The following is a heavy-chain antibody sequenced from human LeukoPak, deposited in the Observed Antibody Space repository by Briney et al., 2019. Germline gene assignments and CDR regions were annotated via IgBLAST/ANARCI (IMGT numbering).Heavy chain of an antibody. D-gene: IGHD3-10*01. Sequence: GRSLRLSCAASGFSFGDCAMYWGRHAPGKGLEWVSGISWNSGAVGYADSVKGRFTISRGNAKNYLYLQMNSLGAEDLALYYCVKGSGNIVRGVLFDYWGQGTLVTVSS. CDR3: VKGSGNIVRGVLFDY. J-gene: IGHJ4*02. V-gene: IGHV3-9*03. CDR2: ISWNSGAV. CDR1: GFSFGDCA.